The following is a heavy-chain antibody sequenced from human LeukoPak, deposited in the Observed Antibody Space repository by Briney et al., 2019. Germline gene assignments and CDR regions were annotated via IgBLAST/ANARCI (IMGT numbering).Heavy chain of an antibody. CDR3: ARHDYGDYVVRH. CDR1: GYSFLYYW. V-gene: IGHV5-51*01. D-gene: IGHD4-17*01. CDR2: IYPGDSDT. J-gene: IGHJ4*02. Sequence: GESLQISCQGSGYSFLYYWIGWVRQMPGKGLEWMGIIYPGDSDTRYNPSFQGQVTISADKSISTAYLQWSSLKASDTAMYYCARHDYGDYVVRHWGQGTLVTVSS.